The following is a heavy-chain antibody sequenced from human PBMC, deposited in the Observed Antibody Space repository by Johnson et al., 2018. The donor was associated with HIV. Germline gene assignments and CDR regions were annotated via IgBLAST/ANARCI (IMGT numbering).Heavy chain of an antibody. CDR2: IKSKTDGGTT. D-gene: IGHD2-2*01. CDR1: GVTFSNAW. CDR3: NTYHGALDAFDI. V-gene: IGHV3-15*01. Sequence: VQVVESGGGVVQPGRSLRLSCAASGVTFSNAWMSWVRQAPGKGLEWVGRIKSKTDGGTTDYAAPVKGRFTISRDDSKNTLYLQMNSLKTEDTAVYYCNTYHGALDAFDIWGQGTMVTVSS. J-gene: IGHJ3*02.